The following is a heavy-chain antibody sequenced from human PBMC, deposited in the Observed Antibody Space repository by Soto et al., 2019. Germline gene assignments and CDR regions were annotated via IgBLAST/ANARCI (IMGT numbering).Heavy chain of an antibody. CDR1: GYTFTSYD. J-gene: IGHJ3*02. V-gene: IGHV1-8*01. D-gene: IGHD4-17*01. CDR2: MNPNSGNT. Sequence: ASVKVSCKASGYTFTSYDINWVRQATGQGLEWMGWMNPNSGNTGYAQKFQGRVTMTRNTSISTAYMGLSSLRSEDTAVYYCARGLFMSVTTTDHDAFDIWGQGTMVTVSS. CDR3: ARGLFMSVTTTDHDAFDI.